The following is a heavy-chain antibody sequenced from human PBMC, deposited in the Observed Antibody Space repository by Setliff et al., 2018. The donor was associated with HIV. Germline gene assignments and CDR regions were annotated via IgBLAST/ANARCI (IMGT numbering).Heavy chain of an antibody. Sequence: ASVKVSCKASGYTFTTYSFTWVRQAPGQGLERMGWISAFNGNTNYAQKLQGRFTMTTDTSTSTAYMELRGLRSDDTAVYYCARGGYGWGDLGPVLDYWGQGTLVT. V-gene: IGHV1-18*01. CDR1: GYTFTTYS. CDR2: ISAFNGNT. CDR3: ARGGYGWGDLGPVLDY. J-gene: IGHJ4*02. D-gene: IGHD5-12*01.